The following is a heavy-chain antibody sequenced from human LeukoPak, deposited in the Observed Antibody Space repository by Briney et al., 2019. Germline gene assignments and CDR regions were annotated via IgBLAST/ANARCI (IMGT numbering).Heavy chain of an antibody. D-gene: IGHD2-2*01. V-gene: IGHV4-39*01. CDR2: IYYSGTT. CDR3: ARRPIVVVPAASHYFDY. J-gene: IGHJ4*02. Sequence: SETLSLTCTVSRGSTSSSSYYWGWIRQPPGRGLEWIGTIYYSGTTYYNPSLRSRVTMSVDTSRDRFSRSLSFVTAADTAVYYCARRPIVVVPAASHYFDYWGQGILVTVSS. CDR1: RGSTSSSSYY.